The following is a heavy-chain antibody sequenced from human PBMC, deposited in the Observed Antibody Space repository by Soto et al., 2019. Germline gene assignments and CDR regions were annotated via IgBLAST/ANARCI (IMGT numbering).Heavy chain of an antibody. Sequence: ASVKVSCKASGYTLTDCFMHWVRQAPGQGFEWMGWINPKSGDTNHAQEFQGRVTMTRDTSSSTANMELSRLRSDDTAVYYCARSSGSYSYYGLDVWGQGTTVTVSS. D-gene: IGHD1-26*01. CDR3: ARSSGSYSYYGLDV. J-gene: IGHJ6*02. V-gene: IGHV1-2*02. CDR2: INPKSGDT. CDR1: GYTLTDCF.